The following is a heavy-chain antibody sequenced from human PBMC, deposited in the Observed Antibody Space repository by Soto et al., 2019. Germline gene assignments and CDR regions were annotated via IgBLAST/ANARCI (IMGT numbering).Heavy chain of an antibody. V-gene: IGHV4-61*03. CDR2: IYFTGRT. D-gene: IGHD2-21*01. Sequence: QVQLQESGPGLVRPSETLSLTCTVAGDSVSSGSHHSNWIRQAPGKGLEWIGSIYFTGRTNHNPSLKSRVTISVDTSKNHLSLNLTSVTAADTAVYYCARDLVAIGGRVYAFDLWGQGTMVNVSS. CDR1: GDSVSSGSHH. J-gene: IGHJ3*01. CDR3: ARDLVAIGGRVYAFDL.